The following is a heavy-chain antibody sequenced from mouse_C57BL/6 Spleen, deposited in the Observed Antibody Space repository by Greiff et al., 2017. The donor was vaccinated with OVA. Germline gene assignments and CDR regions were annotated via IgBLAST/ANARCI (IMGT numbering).Heavy chain of an antibody. V-gene: IGHV1-69*01. CDR1: GYTFTSYW. Sequence: QVQLQQPGAELVMPGASVKLSCKASGYTFTSYWMHWVKQRPGQGLEWIGEIDPSDSYTNYNQKFKGKSTLTVDKSSSTAYMQLSSLTSEDSAVYYCARPFTTVVATPAWFAYWGQGTLVTVSA. CDR3: ARPFTTVVATPAWFAY. CDR2: IDPSDSYT. D-gene: IGHD1-1*01. J-gene: IGHJ3*01.